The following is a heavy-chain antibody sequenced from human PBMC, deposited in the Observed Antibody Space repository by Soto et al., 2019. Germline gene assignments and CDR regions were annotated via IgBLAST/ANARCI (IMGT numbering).Heavy chain of an antibody. Sequence: LSLTCTVSCGSISISRYYSGWIRQPPGKVLEWIGSIYYSGSTYYNPSLKSRVTISVDTSKNQFSLKLSSVTAADTAVYYCARLNLAAGEASRAFDIWGQGTMVTVSS. CDR2: IYYSGST. CDR1: CGSISISRYY. CDR3: ARLNLAAGEASRAFDI. J-gene: IGHJ3*02. D-gene: IGHD2-15*01. V-gene: IGHV4-39*01.